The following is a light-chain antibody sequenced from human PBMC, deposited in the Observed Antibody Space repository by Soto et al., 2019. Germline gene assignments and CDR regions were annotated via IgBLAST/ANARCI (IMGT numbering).Light chain of an antibody. Sequence: EIVVTQSPGTLSLSPGERATLSCRASQSVSSSYLAWYQQKPGQAPRLLIYGASSRATGIPDRFSGSGSGTDFTLTISRLEPEDFAVYYCQQYGSSYTFGQGTKLEIK. J-gene: IGKJ2*01. CDR3: QQYGSSYT. CDR2: GAS. CDR1: QSVSSSY. V-gene: IGKV3-20*01.